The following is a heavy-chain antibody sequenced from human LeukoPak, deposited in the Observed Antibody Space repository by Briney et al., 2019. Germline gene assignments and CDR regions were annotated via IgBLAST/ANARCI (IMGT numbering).Heavy chain of an antibody. J-gene: IGHJ4*02. CDR3: ARAALSLSYYYGSGSYLPFDY. CDR1: GGSIRSTFYY. V-gene: IGHV4-61*05. D-gene: IGHD3-10*01. Sequence: SETLSLTCTVSGGSIRSTFYYWGWIRQPPGKGLEWIGRIYTSGSTNYNPSLKSRVTMSVDTSKNQFSLKLSSVTAADTAVYYCARAALSLSYYYGSGSYLPFDYWGQGTLVTVSS. CDR2: IYTSGST.